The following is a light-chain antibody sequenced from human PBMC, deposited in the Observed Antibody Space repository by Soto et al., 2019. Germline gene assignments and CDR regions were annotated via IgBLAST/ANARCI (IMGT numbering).Light chain of an antibody. CDR3: QQVNVYPST. Sequence: EIVMTQSPATLSLSPGERATLSCRASQTIDNTLAWYQRKPGQAPRLLIYDASTRATGVPARFSGSGSGTDFTLTISSLQPEDFATYYCQQVNVYPSTFGGGTKVDIK. V-gene: IGKV3-15*01. J-gene: IGKJ4*01. CDR2: DAS. CDR1: QTIDNT.